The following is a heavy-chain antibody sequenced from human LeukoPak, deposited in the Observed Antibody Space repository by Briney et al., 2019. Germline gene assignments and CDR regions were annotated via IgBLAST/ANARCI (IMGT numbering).Heavy chain of an antibody. D-gene: IGHD1-26*01. V-gene: IGHV3-64*04. CDR2: ISSNGGST. Sequence: GGSLRLSCSASGFTFSSYAMHWVRQAPGKGLEYVSAISSNGGSTYYADSVKGRFTISRDNSKNTLYLQMNSLRAEDTAVYYCARVVRGLHDYWGQGTLVTVSS. J-gene: IGHJ4*02. CDR1: GFTFSSYA. CDR3: ARVVRGLHDY.